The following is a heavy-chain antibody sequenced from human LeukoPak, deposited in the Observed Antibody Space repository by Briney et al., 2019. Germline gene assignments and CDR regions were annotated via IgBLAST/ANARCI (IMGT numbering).Heavy chain of an antibody. D-gene: IGHD6-19*01. CDR1: GDSVSSNSAA. Sequence: SQTLSLTCAISGDSVSSNSAAWNWIRQSPSRGLEWLGRTYYRSKWYNDYAVSVKSRVTINPDTSKNQFSLQLNSVTPEDTAVYYCARGPRIAVAGVFDYWGQGTLVTVSS. CDR3: ARGPRIAVAGVFDY. CDR2: TYYRSKWYN. J-gene: IGHJ4*02. V-gene: IGHV6-1*01.